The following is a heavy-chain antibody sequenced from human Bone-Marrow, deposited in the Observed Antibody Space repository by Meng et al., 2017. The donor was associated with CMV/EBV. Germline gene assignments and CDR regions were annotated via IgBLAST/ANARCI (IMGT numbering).Heavy chain of an antibody. Sequence: GESLKISCSASGFTFSSYSMNWVRQAPGKGLEWVSSISSSSSYIYYAESVKGRFTISRDNAKNSLYLQMNSLSAADTAVYYCASEGCGGDCYSFRSFYYYYGMDVWGQGTTVTVSS. CDR1: GFTFSSYS. CDR2: ISSSSSYI. V-gene: IGHV3-21*01. CDR3: ASEGCGGDCYSFRSFYYYYGMDV. J-gene: IGHJ6*02. D-gene: IGHD2-21*01.